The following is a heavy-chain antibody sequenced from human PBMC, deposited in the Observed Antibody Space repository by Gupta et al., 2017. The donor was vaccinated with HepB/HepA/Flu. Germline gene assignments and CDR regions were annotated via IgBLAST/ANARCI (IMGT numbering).Heavy chain of an antibody. CDR1: GGSISSSSYY. V-gene: IGHV4-39*01. CDR2: IYYSGST. D-gene: IGHD2-15*01. Sequence: QLQLQESGPGLVKPSETLSLTCTVSGGSISSSSYYWGWIRQPPGKGLEWIGSIYYSGSTYYNPALKSRVTISVDTSKNQFSLKLSSVTAADTAVYYFARSVVVVAAIDYGGQGTLVTVYS. J-gene: IGHJ4*02. CDR3: ARSVVVVAAIDY.